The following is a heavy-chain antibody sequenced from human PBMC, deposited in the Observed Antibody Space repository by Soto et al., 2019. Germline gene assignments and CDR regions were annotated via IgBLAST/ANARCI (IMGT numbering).Heavy chain of an antibody. J-gene: IGHJ6*02. D-gene: IGHD3-9*01. CDR2: IYYSGST. Sequence: PSETLSLTCTVSGGSVSSGSYYWSWIRQPPGKGLEWIGYIYYSGSTNYNPSLKSRVTIPVDTSKNQFSLKLSSVTAADTAVYYCARVELYYDILTGYYPYYYYGMDVWGQGTTVTVSS. CDR1: GGSVSSGSYY. V-gene: IGHV4-61*01. CDR3: ARVELYYDILTGYYPYYYYGMDV.